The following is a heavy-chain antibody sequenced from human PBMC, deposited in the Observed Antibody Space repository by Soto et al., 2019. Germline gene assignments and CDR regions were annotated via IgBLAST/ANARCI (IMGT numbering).Heavy chain of an antibody. J-gene: IGHJ4*02. CDR1: GFTFSNSA. CDR2: IRDSDSGGST. D-gene: IGHD2-21*01. CDR3: AKVRVGIDVDFDY. V-gene: IGHV3-23*01. Sequence: PGGSLRLSCAAFGFTFSNSAMTWVRQAPAKGLEWVSTIRDSDSGGSTFYADSVKGRFTISRDDSKNTLYLQMSSLRAEDTAMYYCAKVRVGIDVDFDYWGQGALVTVSS.